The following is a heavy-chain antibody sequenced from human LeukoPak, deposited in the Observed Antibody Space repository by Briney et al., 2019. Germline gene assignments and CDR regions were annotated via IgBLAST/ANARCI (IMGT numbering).Heavy chain of an antibody. D-gene: IGHD6-13*01. CDR2: IRSKAYGGTT. CDR1: GFTFGDYA. CDR3: TIPPYSSSWYNWFDP. J-gene: IGHJ5*02. Sequence: GGSLRLSCTASGFTFGDYAMSWVRQAPGKGLEWVGFIRSKAYGGTTEYAASVKGRFTISRDDSKSIAYLQMNSLKTEDTAVYYCTIPPYSSSWYNWFDPWGQGTLVTVSS. V-gene: IGHV3-49*04.